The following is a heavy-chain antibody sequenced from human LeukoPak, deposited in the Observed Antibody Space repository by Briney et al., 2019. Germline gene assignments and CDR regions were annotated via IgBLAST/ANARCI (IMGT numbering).Heavy chain of an antibody. CDR2: IIPIFGTA. CDR1: GGTFSSYA. Sequence: GASVKVSCKASGGTFSSYAISWVRQAPGQGLEWMGGIIPIFGTANCAQKFQGRVTITADESTSTAYMELSSLRSGDTAVYYCARDLVVPAATGDYWGQGTLVTVSS. CDR3: ARDLVVPAATGDY. D-gene: IGHD2-2*01. V-gene: IGHV1-69*13. J-gene: IGHJ4*02.